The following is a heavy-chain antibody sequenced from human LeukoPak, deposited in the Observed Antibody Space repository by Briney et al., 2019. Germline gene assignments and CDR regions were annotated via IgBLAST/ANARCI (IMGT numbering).Heavy chain of an antibody. J-gene: IGHJ4*02. CDR1: GGSISSYY. D-gene: IGHD3-3*01. CDR3: ARRESGYLDY. V-gene: IGHV4-4*09. Sequence: SETLSLTCTVSGGSISSYYWSWIRQPPGKGLEWIGYIYTSGSTNYNPSLKSRVTISVDTSKNQFSLKLSSVTAADTAVYYCARRESGYLDYWGQGTLVTVSS. CDR2: IYTSGST.